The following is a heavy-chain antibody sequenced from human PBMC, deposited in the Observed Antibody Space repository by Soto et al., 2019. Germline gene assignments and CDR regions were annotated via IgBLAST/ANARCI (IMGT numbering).Heavy chain of an antibody. D-gene: IGHD3-3*01. Sequence: QVQLQESGPGLVKPSETLSLTCTVSGGSISSYYWSWIRQPPGKGLEWIGYSHYSGSTNYYPSLKSRVTILVDTSQNQFSLKLSSVTAADTAVYYCARKWSGLDYWGQGTLVTVSS. CDR3: ARKWSGLDY. J-gene: IGHJ4*02. V-gene: IGHV4-59*01. CDR2: SHYSGST. CDR1: GGSISSYY.